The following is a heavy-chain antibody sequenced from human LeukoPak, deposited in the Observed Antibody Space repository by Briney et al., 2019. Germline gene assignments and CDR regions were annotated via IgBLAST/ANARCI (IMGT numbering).Heavy chain of an antibody. CDR3: ARGPHCSSTSCYSEYFHQ. D-gene: IGHD2-2*01. CDR1: GAAISSGGYY. Sequence: SETLSLTCTVSGAAISSGGYYWSWIRQHPGKGLEWIGYISYSGSPYYNPSLKSRVTMSVDTPRNQFALKLSSVTAADTAVYYCARGPHCSSTSCYSEYFHQWGQGPLVTVSS. J-gene: IGHJ1*01. V-gene: IGHV4-31*03. CDR2: ISYSGSP.